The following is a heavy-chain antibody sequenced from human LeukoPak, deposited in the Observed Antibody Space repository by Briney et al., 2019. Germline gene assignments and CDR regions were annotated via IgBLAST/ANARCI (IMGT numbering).Heavy chain of an antibody. J-gene: IGHJ4*02. CDR1: GYTFTSYG. D-gene: IGHD1-26*01. CDR2: ISAYNGNT. V-gene: IGHV1-18*01. CDR3: ARAPLGSYPDY. Sequence: ASVKVSCKASGYTFTSYGISWVRQASGQGLEWMGWISAYNGNTNYAQKLQGRVTMTTDTSTSTAYMELSRLRSDDTAVYYCARAPLGSYPDYWGQGTLVTVSS.